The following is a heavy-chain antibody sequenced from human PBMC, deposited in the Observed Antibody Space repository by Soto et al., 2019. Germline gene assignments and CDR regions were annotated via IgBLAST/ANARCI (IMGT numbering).Heavy chain of an antibody. Sequence: ASVKVSCKASGYTFTSYDINWVRQATGQGLEWMGWMNPNSGNTGYAQKFQGRVTMTRNTSISTAYMELSSLRSEDTAVYYCARTLGYCSSTSCYHYYYYGMDVWGQGTTVTVSS. CDR2: MNPNSGNT. CDR1: GYTFTSYD. CDR3: ARTLGYCSSTSCYHYYYYGMDV. V-gene: IGHV1-8*01. D-gene: IGHD2-2*01. J-gene: IGHJ6*02.